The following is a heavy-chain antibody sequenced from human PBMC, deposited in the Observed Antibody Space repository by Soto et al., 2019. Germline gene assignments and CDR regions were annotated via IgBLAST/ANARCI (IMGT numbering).Heavy chain of an antibody. J-gene: IGHJ6*02. V-gene: IGHV3-15*07. CDR1: GFTFSNAW. D-gene: IGHD2-2*01. Sequence: EVQLVESGGGVVKPGGSLRLSCAASGFTFSNAWMNWVRQAPGKGLEWVGRIKSKTDGGTTDYAAPVKGRFTISRDDSKNTLYLQMNSLKTEDTAVYYCTTDLGYCISTRCYVWGQGTTVTVSS. CDR2: IKSKTDGGTT. CDR3: TTDLGYCISTRCYV.